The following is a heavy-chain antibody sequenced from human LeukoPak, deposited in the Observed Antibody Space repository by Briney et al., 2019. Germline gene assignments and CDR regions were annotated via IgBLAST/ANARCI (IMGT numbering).Heavy chain of an antibody. D-gene: IGHD4-17*01. J-gene: IGHJ5*02. CDR2: ITYNSGTI. CDR3: TRETTYSFDP. CDR1: GFTFISYS. V-gene: IGHV3-48*02. Sequence: GGSLRLSCAASGFTFISYSMNWVRQAPGKGLEWVSYITYNSGTIYYTDSVKGRFTISRDNAKNSLYLQMNSLRDEDTAIYYCTRETTYSFDPWGQGTLVIVSS.